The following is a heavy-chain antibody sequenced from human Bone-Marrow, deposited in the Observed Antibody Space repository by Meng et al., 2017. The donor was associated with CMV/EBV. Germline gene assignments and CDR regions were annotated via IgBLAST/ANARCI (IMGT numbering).Heavy chain of an antibody. Sequence: SETLSLTCTVSGGSISSSSYYWGWLRHPPGKGLEWIGSIYYSGSTYYNPSLKCRVTISVDTSKNQLSLKLSSLTAADTAVYYCARVIRAVVPATMPDDRFDPWGQGTLVTVSS. CDR2: IYYSGST. D-gene: IGHD2-2*01. J-gene: IGHJ5*02. CDR1: GGSISSSSYY. V-gene: IGHV4-39*07. CDR3: ARVIRAVVPATMPDDRFDP.